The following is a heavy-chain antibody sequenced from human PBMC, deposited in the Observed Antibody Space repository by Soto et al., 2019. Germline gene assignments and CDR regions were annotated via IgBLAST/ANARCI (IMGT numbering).Heavy chain of an antibody. D-gene: IGHD1-1*01. CDR3: ARGLDVNTWDYYFDY. J-gene: IGHJ4*02. V-gene: IGHV3-74*01. Sequence: PGGSLRLSCAASGFTFSSYWMHWVRQAPGKGLVWVSRIISDWSSTSYADSVKGRFTISRDNAKNTLYLQMDSLRAEDTAVYYCARGLDVNTWDYYFDYWGQGTLVTVSS. CDR1: GFTFSSYW. CDR2: IISDWSST.